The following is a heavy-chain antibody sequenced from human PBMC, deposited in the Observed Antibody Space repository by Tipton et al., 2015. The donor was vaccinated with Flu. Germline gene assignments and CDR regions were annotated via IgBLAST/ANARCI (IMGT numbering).Heavy chain of an antibody. Sequence: GLVKPSETLSLTCTVSGGSISSYYWSWIRQPPGKGLERIGYIYYSGSTNYNPSLKSRVTISVDTSKNQFSLKLSSVAAADTAVYYCARGDCSSTSCLDYWGQGTLVTVSS. V-gene: IGHV4-59*01. CDR1: GGSISSYY. J-gene: IGHJ4*02. CDR2: IYYSGST. CDR3: ARGDCSSTSCLDY. D-gene: IGHD2-2*01.